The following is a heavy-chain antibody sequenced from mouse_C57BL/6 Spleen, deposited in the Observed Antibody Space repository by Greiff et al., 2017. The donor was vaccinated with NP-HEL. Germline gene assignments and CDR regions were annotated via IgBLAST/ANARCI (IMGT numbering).Heavy chain of an antibody. Sequence: VQVVESGAELARPGASVKLSCKASGYTFTSYGISWVKQRTGQGLEWIGEIYPRSGNTYYNEKFKGKATLTADKSSTAYMELRSLTSEDSAVYFCARGGYDGYYDAMDYWGQGTSVTVSS. CDR3: ARGGYDGYYDAMDY. D-gene: IGHD2-3*01. V-gene: IGHV1-81*01. CDR1: GYTFTSYG. CDR2: IYPRSGNT. J-gene: IGHJ4*01.